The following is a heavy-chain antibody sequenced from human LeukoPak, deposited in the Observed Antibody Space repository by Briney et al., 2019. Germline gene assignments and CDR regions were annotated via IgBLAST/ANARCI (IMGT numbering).Heavy chain of an antibody. D-gene: IGHD3-9*01. Sequence: ASVKVSCKASGYTFTGYYMHWVRQAPGQGLEWMGWINPNSGGSNYAQKFQGWVTMTRDTSISTAYMELSRLRSDDTAVYYCARSGGDDILTGYGNWFDPWGQGTLVTVSS. V-gene: IGHV1-2*04. CDR2: INPNSGGS. J-gene: IGHJ5*02. CDR3: ARSGGDDILTGYGNWFDP. CDR1: GYTFTGYY.